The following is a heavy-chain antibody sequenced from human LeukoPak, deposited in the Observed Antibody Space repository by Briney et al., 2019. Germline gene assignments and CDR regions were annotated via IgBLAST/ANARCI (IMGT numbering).Heavy chain of an antibody. CDR1: GYTFTSYG. V-gene: IGHV1-18*01. J-gene: IGHJ6*03. Sequence: ASVKVSCKASGYTFTSYGISWVRQAPGQGLEWMGWISAYNGNTNYAQKLQGRVTMTTDTSTSTAYMELRSLRSDDTAVYYCARDTGATPACYYYYRDVWGKGTTVTVSS. CDR2: ISAYNGNT. D-gene: IGHD1-26*01. CDR3: ARDTGATPACYYYYRDV.